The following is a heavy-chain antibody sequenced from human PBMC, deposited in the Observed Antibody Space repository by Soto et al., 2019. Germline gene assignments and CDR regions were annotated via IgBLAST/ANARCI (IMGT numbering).Heavy chain of an antibody. V-gene: IGHV1-2*02. CDR1: GDTLTGYY. Sequence: EASVKVSCKASGDTLTGYYVHWVRQAPGQGLEWMGWINPNSGGTNYAQRFQGRVTMTRDTSSNTGYMELSRLRYDDTAVYYCARXAYCSNGVCYPYWFFDLWGRGTLVTVSS. CDR2: INPNSGGT. J-gene: IGHJ2*01. CDR3: ARXAYCSNGVCYPYWFFDL. D-gene: IGHD2-8*01.